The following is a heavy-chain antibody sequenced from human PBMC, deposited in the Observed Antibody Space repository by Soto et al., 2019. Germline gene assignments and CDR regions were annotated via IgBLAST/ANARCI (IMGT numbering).Heavy chain of an antibody. D-gene: IGHD1-7*01. CDR1: GFTFSSYS. J-gene: IGHJ4*02. Sequence: EVQLVESGGGLVKPWGSLILSCAASGFTFSSYSMKLVRQAPGKGLEWVSSISSSRSYIYYADSVKGRFNISRDNAKNSLYLQMNSLRAEDTAVYYCARDNEVTGTTEPTGYYFDYWGQGTLVTVSS. V-gene: IGHV3-21*01. CDR2: ISSSRSYI. CDR3: ARDNEVTGTTEPTGYYFDY.